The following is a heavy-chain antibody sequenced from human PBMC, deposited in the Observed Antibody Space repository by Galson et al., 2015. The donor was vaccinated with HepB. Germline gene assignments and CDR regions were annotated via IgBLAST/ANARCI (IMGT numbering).Heavy chain of an antibody. J-gene: IGHJ3*02. CDR3: ARVGDIVVVGDAFDI. CDR2: INPNSGGT. D-gene: IGHD2-15*01. Sequence: SVKVSCKASGYTFTGYYMHWVRQAPGQGLEWMGRINPNSGGTNYAQKFQGRVTMTRDTSISTAYMELSRLRSDDTAVYYCARVGDIVVVGDAFDIWGQGTMVTVSS. CDR1: GYTFTGYY. V-gene: IGHV1-2*06.